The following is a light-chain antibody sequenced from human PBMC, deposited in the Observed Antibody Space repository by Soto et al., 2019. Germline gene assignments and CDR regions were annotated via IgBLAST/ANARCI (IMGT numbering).Light chain of an antibody. CDR3: QQRSNCPLT. CDR2: DAS. CDR1: QSVSSY. J-gene: IGKJ4*01. Sequence: EIVLTQSPATLSLSPGERATLSCRASQSVSSYLASYQQKHGHAPRLLIYDASNRTTGIPARFSGSGSWSDFTLIIISLEPEDFAAYYCQQRSNCPLTFGEGTKVEIK. V-gene: IGKV3-11*01.